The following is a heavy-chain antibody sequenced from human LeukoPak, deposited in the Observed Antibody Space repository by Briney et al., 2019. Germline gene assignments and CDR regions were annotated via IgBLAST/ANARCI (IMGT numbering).Heavy chain of an antibody. Sequence: ASVKVSCKASGGTFSSYAISWVRQAPGQGLEWMGGIIPIFGTANYAQKFQGRVTITADKSTSTAYMELSSLRSEDTAVYYCARQIYGELRIDVWGQGTLVTVSS. CDR3: ARQIYGELRIDV. V-gene: IGHV1-69*06. CDR2: IIPIFGTA. CDR1: GGTFSSYA. J-gene: IGHJ4*02. D-gene: IGHD4-17*01.